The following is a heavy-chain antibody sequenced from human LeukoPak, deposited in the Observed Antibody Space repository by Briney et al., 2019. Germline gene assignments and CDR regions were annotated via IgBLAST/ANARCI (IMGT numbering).Heavy chain of an antibody. Sequence: GGSLILSCAASGFTFSSYSMNWVRQAPGKGLEWVSSISSSSSYTYYADSVKGRFTISRDNAKNSLYLQMNSLRTEDTAVYYCARAVYGFDAFDIWGQGTMVTVSS. CDR2: ISSSSSYT. CDR1: GFTFSSYS. J-gene: IGHJ3*02. V-gene: IGHV3-21*01. D-gene: IGHD4-17*01. CDR3: ARAVYGFDAFDI.